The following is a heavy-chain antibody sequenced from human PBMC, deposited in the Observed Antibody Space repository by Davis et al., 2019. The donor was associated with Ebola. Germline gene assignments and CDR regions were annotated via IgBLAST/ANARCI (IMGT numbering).Heavy chain of an antibody. CDR2: IGGGGGSI. Sequence: SLTPSCAASGFTSSSSSMSWGRQAPGKGLEWVSSIGGGGGSIYYADSVKGRFTISRDNAKNTVYLQMSSLRAEDTAVYYCARATARNSHLDYWGQGTLVTVSS. CDR3: ARATARNSHLDY. V-gene: IGHV3-23*01. D-gene: IGHD2-21*02. CDR1: GFTSSSSS. J-gene: IGHJ4*02.